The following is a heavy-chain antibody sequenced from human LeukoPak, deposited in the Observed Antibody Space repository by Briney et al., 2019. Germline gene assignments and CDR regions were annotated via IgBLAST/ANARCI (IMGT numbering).Heavy chain of an antibody. J-gene: IGHJ4*02. D-gene: IGHD5-18*01. CDR2: IYGSDDK. CDR3: ARQGYGYVYFDF. V-gene: IGHV2-5*01. Sequence: QSGPTLVNPTETLTLTCTFSGFSLDSTAVGVGGVRQPPGKALEWLALIYGSDDKRYMPSLQNRLTITKDTSKNLVVLTMANVDPVDTATYYCARQGYGYVYFDFWGRGILVTVSS. CDR1: GFSLDSTAVG.